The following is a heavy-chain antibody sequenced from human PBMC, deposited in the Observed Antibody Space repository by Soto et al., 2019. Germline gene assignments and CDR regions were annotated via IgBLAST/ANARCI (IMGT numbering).Heavy chain of an antibody. CDR2: INHSGNT. Sequence: SETLSLTCAVSGGSIGTSAYYWCWIRQAPGKGLEWIGSINHSGNTYLSPSLKDRVTMSVDTSKNSFSLKLRSATAADTGLYYCSRRAPEGFDPWGQGTLVTVS. CDR3: SRRAPEGFDP. J-gene: IGHJ5*02. CDR1: GGSIGTSAYY. V-gene: IGHV4-39*01.